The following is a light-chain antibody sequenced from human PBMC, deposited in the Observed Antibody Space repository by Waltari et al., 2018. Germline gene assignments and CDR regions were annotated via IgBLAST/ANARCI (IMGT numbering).Light chain of an antibody. Sequence: QSALTQPRSVSGSPGQSVTISCTGSSSDIGAYNYVSWYQQHPGNAPKLMIYDVSERPSGVPERFSRSKSGNTASLTISGLQAEDEADYHCSSYVGTLVFGGGTKLTVL. CDR2: DVS. CDR3: SSYVGTLV. J-gene: IGLJ2*01. CDR1: SSDIGAYNY. V-gene: IGLV2-11*01.